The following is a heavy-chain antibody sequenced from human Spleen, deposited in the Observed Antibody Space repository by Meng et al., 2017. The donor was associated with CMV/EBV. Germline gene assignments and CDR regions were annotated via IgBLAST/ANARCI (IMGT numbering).Heavy chain of an antibody. D-gene: IGHD2-2*01. CDR1: GFTFSDYY. CDR2: ISSSGSTI. J-gene: IGHJ3*02. Sequence: GGSLRLSCAASGFTFSDYYMSWIRQAPGKGLEWVSYISSSGSTIYYADSVKGRFTISRDNAKNSLYLQMNSLRAEDTAMYYCARERLYQPLWGDALDIWGQGTMVTVSS. CDR3: ARERLYQPLWGDALDI. V-gene: IGHV3-11*04.